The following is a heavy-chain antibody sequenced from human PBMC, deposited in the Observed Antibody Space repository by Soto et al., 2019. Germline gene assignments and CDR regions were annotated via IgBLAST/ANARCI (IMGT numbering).Heavy chain of an antibody. Sequence: PGGSLRLSCAASGFTVSSNYMSWVRQAPGKGLEWVSVIYSGGSTYYADSVKGRFTISRDNSKNTLYLQMNSLRAEDTAVYYCARDRRYCSGGSCYFPLSYMDGWAKRTTVTVSS. J-gene: IGHJ6*03. V-gene: IGHV3-66*01. CDR1: GFTVSSNY. D-gene: IGHD2-15*01. CDR2: IYSGGST. CDR3: ARDRRYCSGGSCYFPLSYMDG.